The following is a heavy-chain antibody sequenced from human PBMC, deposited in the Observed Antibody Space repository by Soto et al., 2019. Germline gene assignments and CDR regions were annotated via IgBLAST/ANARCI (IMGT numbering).Heavy chain of an antibody. V-gene: IGHV1-46*03. J-gene: IGHJ4*02. CDR2: INPSGGST. D-gene: IGHD2-15*01. CDR3: ARTRVVVVAATGCFDY. CDR1: GYTFTSYY. Sequence: ASVKVSCKASGYTFTSYYMHWVRQAPGQGLEWMGIINPSGGSTSYAQKFQGRVTMTRDTSTSTVYMELSSLRSEDTAVYYCARTRVVVVAATGCFDYWGQGTLVTVSS.